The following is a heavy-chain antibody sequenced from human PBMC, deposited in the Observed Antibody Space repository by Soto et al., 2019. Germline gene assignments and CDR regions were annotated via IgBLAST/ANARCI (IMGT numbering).Heavy chain of an antibody. CDR2: IYYSGST. CDR3: ARRLGGDSSGTFDY. Sequence: SETLSLTCTVSGGSISSYYWSWIRQPPGKGLEWIAYIYYSGSTNYNPSLKSRVTMLVDTSKNQFSLKLSSVTAADTAVYYCARRLGGDSSGTFDYWGQGTLVTVSS. J-gene: IGHJ4*02. D-gene: IGHD3-22*01. CDR1: GGSISSYY. V-gene: IGHV4-59*08.